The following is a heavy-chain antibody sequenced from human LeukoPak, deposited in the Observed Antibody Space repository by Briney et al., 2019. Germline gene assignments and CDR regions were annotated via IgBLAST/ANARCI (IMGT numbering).Heavy chain of an antibody. CDR1: GYMFTELP. V-gene: IGHV1-24*01. J-gene: IGHJ4*02. CDR3: AGPDCSSTSCLFEF. CDR2: FDPADGEP. D-gene: IGHD2-2*01. Sequence: ASVKVSCKVSGYMFTELPIHWVRQTPAIGLEWMGGFDPADGEPVYAKNFKDRLTMTEDTSTETAYMELRGLGSEDTAVYCTAGPDCSSTSCLFEFWGQGTLVTVSS.